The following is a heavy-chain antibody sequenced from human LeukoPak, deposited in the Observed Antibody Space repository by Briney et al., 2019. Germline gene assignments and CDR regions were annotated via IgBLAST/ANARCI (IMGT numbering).Heavy chain of an antibody. D-gene: IGHD5-18*01. CDR3: ARDNSYGDITWWFDP. CDR1: GFTFSSYY. CDR2: INPSGLWT. J-gene: IGHJ5*02. Sequence: AASVKVSCEASGFTFSSYYMHWVRQAPGQGLEWMGVINPSGLWTSYAQNFQGRVTLTRDTSTSTAYMELSSLRSEDTAVYYCARDNSYGDITWWFDPWGQGTLVTVSS. V-gene: IGHV1-46*01.